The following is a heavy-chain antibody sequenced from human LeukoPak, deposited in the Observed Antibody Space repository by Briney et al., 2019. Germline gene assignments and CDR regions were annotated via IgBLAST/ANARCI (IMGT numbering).Heavy chain of an antibody. J-gene: IGHJ6*03. CDR1: SASISSGNYY. D-gene: IGHD3-10*01. V-gene: IGHV4-61*02. CDR2: IYTSGST. Sequence: SQTLSLTCTVSSASISSGNYYWRWIRQPAGKGLEWIGRIYTSGSTNYNPSLKSRFTISLDTSKNPLSLKLTSVTAAETDVYFCAREEVRGVIGGNYMDVWGKGTTVTVSS. CDR3: AREEVRGVIGGNYMDV.